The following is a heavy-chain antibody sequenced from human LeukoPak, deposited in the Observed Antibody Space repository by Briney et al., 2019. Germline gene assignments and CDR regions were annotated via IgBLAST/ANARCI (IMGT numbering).Heavy chain of an antibody. CDR1: GFTFSSYA. CDR3: AKAGQYGYSSSRSLHYGMDV. CDR2: ISGSGGST. Sequence: GGSLRLSCAASGFTFSSYAMSWVRQAPGKGLEWVSAISGSGGSTYYADSVKGRFTISRDNSKNTLYLQMNSLRAEDTAVYYCAKAGQYGYSSSRSLHYGMDVWGQGTTVTVSS. V-gene: IGHV3-23*01. J-gene: IGHJ6*02. D-gene: IGHD6-13*01.